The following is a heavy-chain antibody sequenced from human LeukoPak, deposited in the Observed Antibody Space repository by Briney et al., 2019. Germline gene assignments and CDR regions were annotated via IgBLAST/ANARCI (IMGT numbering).Heavy chain of an antibody. CDR3: ARTTPVPVAIRGNYFYYGVDV. CDR2: IRTSSSTI. J-gene: IGHJ6*02. V-gene: IGHV3-48*02. Sequence: PGGSLRLSCGASGFTFSTHGLNWVRQAPGKGLEWISYIRTSSSTIFYADSVKGRFSISRDNAKNSLYLQMNSLRDEDTAVYYCARTTPVPVAIRGNYFYYGVDVWGQGTTVTVSS. CDR1: GFTFSTHG. D-gene: IGHD2-2*02.